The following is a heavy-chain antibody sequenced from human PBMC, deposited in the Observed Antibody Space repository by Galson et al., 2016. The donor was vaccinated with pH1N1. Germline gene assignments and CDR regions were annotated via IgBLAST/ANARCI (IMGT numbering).Heavy chain of an antibody. CDR2: IDPSAGTT. CDR3: ARRYYFDY. V-gene: IGHV1-46*01. CDR1: GYSVTRYY. J-gene: IGHJ4*02. Sequence: SVKVSCKASGYSVTRYYMHWVRQAPGQGLEWMGIIDPSAGTTTYSQKFQGRISLTRDTSTNSVHMALSTLRPDDSASYFCARRYYFDYWGQGTLVTVSS.